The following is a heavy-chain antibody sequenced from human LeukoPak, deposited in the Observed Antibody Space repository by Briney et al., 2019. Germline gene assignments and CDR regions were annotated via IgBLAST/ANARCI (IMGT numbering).Heavy chain of an antibody. D-gene: IGHD3-9*01. CDR2: INAGNGNT. V-gene: IGHV1-3*01. CDR3: QKPAYDILTGYYTLDY. Sequence: ASVKVSCKASGYPFTSYAMHWVRQAPGPRLEWMGWINAGNGNTKYSQKFQGRVTITRDTSASTAYMELSSLRSEDTVFFYRQKPAYDILTGYYTLDYWGQGTLVTVSS. CDR1: GYPFTSYA. J-gene: IGHJ4*02.